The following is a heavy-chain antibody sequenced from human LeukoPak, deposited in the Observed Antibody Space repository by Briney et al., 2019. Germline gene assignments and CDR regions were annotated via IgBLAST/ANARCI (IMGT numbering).Heavy chain of an antibody. J-gene: IGHJ4*02. Sequence: PGGSLRLSCAASGFIFSSYAMSWVRQAPGKGLEWVSVVSGSGGSTYYADSVKGRFTISRDNSKNTVYLQMNSLRAEDTAVYYCVKGSDLWFEETWGQGTLVTVSS. CDR3: VKGSDLWFEET. D-gene: IGHD3-10*01. V-gene: IGHV3-23*01. CDR2: VSGSGGST. CDR1: GFIFSSYA.